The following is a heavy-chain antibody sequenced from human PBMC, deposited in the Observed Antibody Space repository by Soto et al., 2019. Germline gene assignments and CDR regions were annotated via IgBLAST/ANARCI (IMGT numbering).Heavy chain of an antibody. CDR1: GFTFSTYA. CDR3: ASDGNTYYYDRADY. V-gene: IGHV3-30-3*01. J-gene: IGHJ4*02. D-gene: IGHD3-22*01. Sequence: QVQLVESGGGVVQPGRSLRLSCAASGFTFSTYAMNWVRQGPGKGLEWVALISYDGSNKYYADSVKGRFTISRDNSKNTLYLQMNSLRGEGTAVYYCASDGNTYYYDRADYWGQGRLVTVSS. CDR2: ISYDGSNK.